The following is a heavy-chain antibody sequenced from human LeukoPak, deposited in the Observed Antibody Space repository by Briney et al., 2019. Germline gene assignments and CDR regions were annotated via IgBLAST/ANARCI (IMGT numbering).Heavy chain of an antibody. CDR1: GYNFTTYW. CDR3: ARRPAGAAGLFFDY. Sequence: GESLKISCKASGYNFTTYWIAWVRQMPGKGLECMGIIYPDDSDTRYSPTFQGQVSISADKSTSTAYLQWSSLRAPDTAMYYCARRPAGAAGLFFDYWGQGALITVSS. J-gene: IGHJ4*02. D-gene: IGHD6-19*01. V-gene: IGHV5-51*01. CDR2: IYPDDSDT.